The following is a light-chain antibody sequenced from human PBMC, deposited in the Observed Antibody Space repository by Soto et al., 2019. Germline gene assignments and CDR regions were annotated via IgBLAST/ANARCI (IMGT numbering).Light chain of an antibody. V-gene: IGKV3-15*01. Sequence: IVMTQSPATLSVSPGERATLSCRASQSVSSSLAWYQQKPGQAPRLLIYDASTRATGIPARFSGSGSETEFTLTISSLQSEDFAVYYCQQYNNWPQTFGQGTKVDIK. J-gene: IGKJ2*01. CDR3: QQYNNWPQT. CDR2: DAS. CDR1: QSVSSS.